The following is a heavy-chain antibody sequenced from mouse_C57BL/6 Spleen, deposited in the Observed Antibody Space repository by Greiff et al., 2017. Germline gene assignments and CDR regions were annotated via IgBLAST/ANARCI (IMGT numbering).Heavy chain of an antibody. V-gene: IGHV1-76*01. Sequence: VQLQQSGAELVRPGASVKLSCKASGYTFTDYYINWVKQRPGQGLEWIARIYPGSGNTYYTEKFKGKATLTAEKSSSTAYMQLSSLTSEDSAVYFCARKDHPYYAMDYWGQGTSVTVSS. CDR3: ARKDHPYYAMDY. CDR1: GYTFTDYY. CDR2: IYPGSGNT. J-gene: IGHJ4*01.